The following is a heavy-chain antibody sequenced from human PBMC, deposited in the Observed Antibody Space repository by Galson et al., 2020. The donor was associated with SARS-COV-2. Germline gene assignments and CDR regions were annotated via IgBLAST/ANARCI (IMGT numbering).Heavy chain of an antibody. V-gene: IGHV4-34*01. J-gene: IGHJ6*03. Sequence: SETLSLPCAVYDGSFSGYSWTWVRQPPGKGLEWIGEINHSGSTNYNPSLKSRVFISVDTSKNQFSLKLRSVSAADTAIYYCARGGSRPIMVFDYYYFYMDVWGKGTTVTVSS. CDR3: ARGGSRPIMVFDYYYFYMDV. D-gene: IGHD2-8*01. CDR2: INHSGST. CDR1: DGSFSGYS.